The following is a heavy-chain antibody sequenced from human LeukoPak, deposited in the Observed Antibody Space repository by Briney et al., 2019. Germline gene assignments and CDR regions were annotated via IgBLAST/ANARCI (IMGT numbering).Heavy chain of an antibody. J-gene: IGHJ4*02. CDR2: IIPIFGTA. V-gene: IGHV1-69*13. Sequence: SGTVSCKASGRTFTSYAISWVRQAPGQGLEWMGGIIPIFGTANYAQKFQGRVTITADEPTSTAYMELSSLRSEDTAVHYCARGGSTGIAVVLDYWGQGTLVTVSS. CDR3: ARGGSTGIAVVLDY. D-gene: IGHD6-19*01. CDR1: GRTFTSYA.